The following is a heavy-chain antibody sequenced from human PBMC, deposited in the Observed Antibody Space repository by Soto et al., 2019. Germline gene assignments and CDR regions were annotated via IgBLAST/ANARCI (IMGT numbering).Heavy chain of an antibody. Sequence: MHISCKGSGYYFPSYWIGWVRQMPGKGLEWMGIFYPGDSDTRYSPSFQGQVTISADRSISTAYLQWSSLRPSDTAMYYCARQGNGSEGRDYWRKRTWVTVCS. CDR1: GYYFPSYW. V-gene: IGHV5-51*01. CDR2: FYPGDSDT. J-gene: IGHJ4*01. D-gene: IGHD3-10*01. CDR3: ARQGNGSEGRDY.